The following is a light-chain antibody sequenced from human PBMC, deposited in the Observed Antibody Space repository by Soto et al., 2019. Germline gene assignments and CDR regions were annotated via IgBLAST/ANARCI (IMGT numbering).Light chain of an antibody. V-gene: IGLV8-61*01. CDR2: STN. CDR3: VLYMGSGIWV. Sequence: QTVVTQEPSFSVSPGGTVTLTCGLSSGSVSTNYYPSWYQQTPGQAPRTLIYSTNTRSSGVPDRFSGFILGNKAALTITGAQADDESDYYGVLYMGSGIWVFGGGTKLTVL. J-gene: IGLJ3*02. CDR1: SGSVSTNYY.